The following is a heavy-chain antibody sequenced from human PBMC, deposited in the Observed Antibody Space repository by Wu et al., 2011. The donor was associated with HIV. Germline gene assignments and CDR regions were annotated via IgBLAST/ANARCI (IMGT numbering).Heavy chain of an antibody. CDR3: ARDRLGSSAIGAFDI. CDR1: GGAFSSFV. D-gene: IGHD2-2*01. V-gene: IGHV1-69*06. Sequence: QLVQSGAEVKKPGSSVRVSCKASGGAFSSFVINWVRLAPGQGLEWMGIFTPVFGTSTYAQKFQGRVTFTADKSTSTVYMDLSLKGDDTAVYFCARDRLGSSAIGAFDIWGQGTLVTVSA. J-gene: IGHJ3*02. CDR2: FTPVFGTS.